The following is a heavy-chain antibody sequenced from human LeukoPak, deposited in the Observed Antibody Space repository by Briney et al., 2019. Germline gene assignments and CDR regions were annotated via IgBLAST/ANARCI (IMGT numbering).Heavy chain of an antibody. J-gene: IGHJ4*02. CDR3: ARNLPAADY. V-gene: IGHV3-48*04. CDR1: GFTFSSQT. D-gene: IGHD2-2*01. CDR2: ISSTSSVI. Sequence: GGSLRLSCAASGFTFSSQTMNWVRQAPGKGLEWVSYISSTSSVIYYADSVKGRFTISRDNAKSSLYLQVNSLRAEDTAVYYCARNLPAADYWGQGTLVTVSS.